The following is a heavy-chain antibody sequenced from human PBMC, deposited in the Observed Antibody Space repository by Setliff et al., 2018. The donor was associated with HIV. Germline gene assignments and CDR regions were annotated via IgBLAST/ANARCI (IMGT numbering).Heavy chain of an antibody. D-gene: IGHD6-13*01. CDR1: GFTFSSYA. CDR3: ARGAAADYYFDY. Sequence: GGSLRLSCAASGFTFSSYAMHWVRQAPGKGLEWVAVISYDGSNIYYADSVKGRFTISRDNSKNTLYLQMNSLRAEDTAVYYCARGAAADYYFDYWGQGTLVTVSS. J-gene: IGHJ4*02. CDR2: ISYDGSNI. V-gene: IGHV3-30*04.